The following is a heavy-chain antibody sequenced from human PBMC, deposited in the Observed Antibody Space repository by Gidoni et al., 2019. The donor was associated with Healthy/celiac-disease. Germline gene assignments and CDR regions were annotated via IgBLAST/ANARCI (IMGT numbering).Heavy chain of an antibody. CDR2: INPSRGST. CDR3: ARDQGLRFLEWLLDY. Sequence: QVQLVQSGAEVKKPGASVKVSCKASGYTFTSYYMHWVRQAPGQRLEWMGIINPSRGSTSYAQNFQGRVTMTRDTSTSTVYMELSSLRSEDTAVYYCARDQGLRFLEWLLDYWGQGTLVTVSS. V-gene: IGHV1-46*01. D-gene: IGHD3-3*01. CDR1: GYTFTSYY. J-gene: IGHJ4*02.